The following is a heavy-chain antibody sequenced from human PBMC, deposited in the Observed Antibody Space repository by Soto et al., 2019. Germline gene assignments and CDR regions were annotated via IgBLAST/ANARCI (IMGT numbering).Heavy chain of an antibody. CDR3: ARAAPYYYDSSGYLGY. V-gene: IGHV4-34*01. CDR2: INHSGST. CDR1: GGSFSGYY. D-gene: IGHD3-22*01. J-gene: IGHJ4*02. Sequence: SETLSLTCAVYGGSFSGYYWSWIRQPPGKGLEWIGEINHSGSTNYNPPLKSRVTISVDTSKNQFSLKLSSVTAADTAVYYCARAAPYYYDSSGYLGYWGQGTLVT.